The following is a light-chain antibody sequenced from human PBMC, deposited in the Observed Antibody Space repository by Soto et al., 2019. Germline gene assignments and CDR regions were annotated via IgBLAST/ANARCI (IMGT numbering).Light chain of an antibody. CDR1: QSISSW. CDR2: KTS. V-gene: IGKV1-5*03. J-gene: IGKJ4*01. Sequence: DIQMTQSPSTLSPSVGDRVTITCRASQSISSWLAWYQQKPGKAPKLLIYKTSNLESGVPSRFSGSGSGTEFSLTISSLQPDDFATYYCQQYKSFSLTFGGGTRVEVK. CDR3: QQYKSFSLT.